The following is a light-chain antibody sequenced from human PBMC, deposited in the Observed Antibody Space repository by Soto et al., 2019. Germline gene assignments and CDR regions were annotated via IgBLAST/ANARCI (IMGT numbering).Light chain of an antibody. CDR1: QSISSW. CDR2: DAS. Sequence: GDRVTITCRASQSISSWLAWYQQKPGKAPKLLIYDASSLESVVPSRFSGSGSGTEFTLTISSLQPDDFATYYCQQYKDYTYTFGQGTKVGI. V-gene: IGKV1-5*01. CDR3: QQYKDYTYT. J-gene: IGKJ1*01.